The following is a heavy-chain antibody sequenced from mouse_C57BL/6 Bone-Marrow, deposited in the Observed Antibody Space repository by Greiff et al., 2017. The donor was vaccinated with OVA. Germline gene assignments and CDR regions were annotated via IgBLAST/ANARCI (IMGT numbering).Heavy chain of an antibody. V-gene: IGHV1-50*01. CDR3: GYLLWGTTGDAMDY. CDR1: GYTFTSYW. D-gene: IGHD1-1*02. J-gene: IGHJ4*01. Sequence: QVQLQQPGAELVKPGASVKLSCKASGYTFTSYWMQWVKQRPGQGLEWIGEIDPSDSYTNYNQKFKGKATLTVDTSSSTAYMQLSSLTSEDSAVYYCGYLLWGTTGDAMDYWGQGTSVTVSS. CDR2: IDPSDSYT.